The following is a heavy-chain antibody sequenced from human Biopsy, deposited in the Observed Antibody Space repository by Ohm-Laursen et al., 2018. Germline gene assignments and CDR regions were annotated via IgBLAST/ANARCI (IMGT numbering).Heavy chain of an antibody. J-gene: IGHJ2*01. CDR2: VYYTGST. CDR1: GDSISSYY. Sequence: SETLSLTCTVSGDSISSYYWSGIRQPPGKGLEWIGYVYYTGSTDYNPSLQSRVTISVVTSKNHFSLMLRSVTPADTAIYYCARDRGYYSDRTVPGYFDLWGRGTLVTVSS. V-gene: IGHV4-59*01. CDR3: ARDRGYYSDRTVPGYFDL. D-gene: IGHD3-22*01.